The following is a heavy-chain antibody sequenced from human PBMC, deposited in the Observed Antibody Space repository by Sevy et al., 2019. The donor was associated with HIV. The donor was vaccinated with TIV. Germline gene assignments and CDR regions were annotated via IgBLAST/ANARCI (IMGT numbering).Heavy chain of an antibody. Sequence: SETLSLTCAVYGGSFSGYSWSWIRQSPEKGLEWIGEITHSGNTNYISSLKSRVTISKATSKNQFSLKLSSVTAADTAVYYCARGKDVLGTFDIWGQGTGVTVSS. CDR1: GGSFSGYS. V-gene: IGHV4-34*01. CDR2: ITHSGNT. J-gene: IGHJ3*02. CDR3: ARGKDVLGTFDI.